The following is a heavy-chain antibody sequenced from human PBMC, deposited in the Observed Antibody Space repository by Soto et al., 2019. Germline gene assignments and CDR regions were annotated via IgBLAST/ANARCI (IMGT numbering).Heavy chain of an antibody. Sequence: GASLKISCKGSGYSFTSYWIGWVRQMPGKGLEWMGIIYPGDSDTRYSPSFQGQVTISADKSISTAYLQWSSLKASDTAMYYCARHWGSPGSYYYYGMDVWGQGTTVTVSS. V-gene: IGHV5-51*01. CDR3: ARHWGSPGSYYYYGMDV. CDR2: IYPGDSDT. D-gene: IGHD3-16*01. CDR1: GYSFTSYW. J-gene: IGHJ6*02.